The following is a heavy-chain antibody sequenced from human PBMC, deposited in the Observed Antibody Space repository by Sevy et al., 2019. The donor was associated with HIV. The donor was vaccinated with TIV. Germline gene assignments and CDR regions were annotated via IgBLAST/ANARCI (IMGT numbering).Heavy chain of an antibody. CDR3: ARDPYYYDSSGYIDY. CDR2: ISYDGSNK. CDR1: GFTFSSYA. D-gene: IGHD3-22*01. V-gene: IGHV3-30-3*01. Sequence: GGSLRLSCAASGFTFSSYAMHWVRQAPGKGLEWVEVISYDGSNKYYADSVKGRFTISRDNSKNTLYLQMNSLRAEDTAVYYCARDPYYYDSSGYIDYWGQGTLVTVSS. J-gene: IGHJ4*02.